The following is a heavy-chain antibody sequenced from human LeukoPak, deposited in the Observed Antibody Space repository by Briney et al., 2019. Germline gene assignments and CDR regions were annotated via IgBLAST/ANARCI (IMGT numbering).Heavy chain of an antibody. CDR2: IYYSGRT. Sequence: SETLSLTCTVSGGTISSGDFYWSWHRQAPGKGLEWLGSIYYSGRTYYNPSLKSRVTISVDTSKNQFSLKLSSVTAADTAVYYCARRVEYCSGGSCKDAFDIWGQGTMVTVSS. CDR3: ARRVEYCSGGSCKDAFDI. D-gene: IGHD2-15*01. V-gene: IGHV4-30-4*08. CDR1: GGTISSGDFY. J-gene: IGHJ3*02.